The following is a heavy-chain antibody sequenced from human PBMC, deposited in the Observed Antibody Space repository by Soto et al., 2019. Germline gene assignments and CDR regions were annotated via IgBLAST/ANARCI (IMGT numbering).Heavy chain of an antibody. D-gene: IGHD3-10*01. CDR1: VYTVDAYG. Sequence: QVQLVQSGAEVKKPGASFRVSCQASVYTVDAYGLTGRRQAPGPGLEWMGWIRTYTGNTDYPQRFQGRVTMTTDTSSNTAFLDLRSLTSDDTAVYYCVREGSVSSGSFGGYWGQGTLGTVSS. CDR3: VREGSVSSGSFGGY. CDR2: IRTYTGNT. V-gene: IGHV1-18*01. J-gene: IGHJ4*02.